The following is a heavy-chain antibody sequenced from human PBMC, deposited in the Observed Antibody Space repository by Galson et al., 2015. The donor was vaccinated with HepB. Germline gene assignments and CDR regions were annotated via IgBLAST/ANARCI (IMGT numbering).Heavy chain of an antibody. CDR3: ARDTNSYGSKWYFDL. J-gene: IGHJ2*01. D-gene: IGHD2/OR15-2a*01. CDR2: SRNKANSYTT. CDR1: GFTFSDHY. V-gene: IGHV3-72*01. Sequence: SLRLSCAASGFTFSDHYMDWVRQAPGKGLEWVGRSRNKANSYTTEFAASVKGRFTISRDDSKNSLYLQMNSLQTEDTAVYYCARDTNSYGSKWYFDLWGRGTLVTVSS.